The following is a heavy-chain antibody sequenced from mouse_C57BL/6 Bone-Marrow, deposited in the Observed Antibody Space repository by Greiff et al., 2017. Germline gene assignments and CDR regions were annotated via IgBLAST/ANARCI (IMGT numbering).Heavy chain of an antibody. V-gene: IGHV5-16*01. J-gene: IGHJ2*01. D-gene: IGHD1-1*01. Sequence: EVKLVESEGGLVQPGSSMKLSCTASGFTFSDYYMAWVRQVPEKGLEWVANINYDGSSTYYLDSLKSRFIISRDNAENILYLQMSRLNSEDTATYYCARGDYYGRVFDYWGQGTTLTVSS. CDR3: ARGDYYGRVFDY. CDR2: INYDGSST. CDR1: GFTFSDYY.